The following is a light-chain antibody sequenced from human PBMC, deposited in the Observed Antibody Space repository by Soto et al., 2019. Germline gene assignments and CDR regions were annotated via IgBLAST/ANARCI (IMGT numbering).Light chain of an antibody. Sequence: DIQMTQSPSSLSASVGDSVTITCRASQNIDRHLHWYQQRPGKAPNLLISHASSLQSGDPSRFSGSGSGTDFTLTNSSLQREDFATYDLQHSHITQYSFGQGTTLEIK. CDR2: HAS. CDR1: QNIDRH. J-gene: IGKJ2*03. CDR3: QHSHITQYS. V-gene: IGKV1-39*01.